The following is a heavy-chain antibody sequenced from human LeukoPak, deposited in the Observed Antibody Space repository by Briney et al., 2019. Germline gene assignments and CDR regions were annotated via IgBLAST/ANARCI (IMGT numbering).Heavy chain of an antibody. Sequence: GGSLRLSCAASGFTFSSYSMNWVRQAPGKGLEWVSYISSSSTIYYADSVKGRFTISRDNAKNSLYLQMNSLRAEDTAVYYCAREDLDCGDPVDWGQGTLVTVSS. V-gene: IGHV3-48*04. CDR3: AREDLDCGDPVD. D-gene: IGHD4-17*01. CDR2: ISSSSTI. J-gene: IGHJ4*02. CDR1: GFTFSSYS.